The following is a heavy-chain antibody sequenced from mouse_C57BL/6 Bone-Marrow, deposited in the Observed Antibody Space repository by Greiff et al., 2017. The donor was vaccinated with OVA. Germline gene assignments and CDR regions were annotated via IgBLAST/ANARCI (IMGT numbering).Heavy chain of an antibody. Sequence: QVQLQQPGAELVKPGASVKLSCKASGYTFTSYWMQWVKQRPGQGLEWIGEIDPSDSDTNYNQKFKGKATLTVDTSSSTAYMQLSSLTSEDSAVYYCARSRGFDYWGQGTTLTVSS. J-gene: IGHJ2*01. CDR3: ARSRGFDY. V-gene: IGHV1-50*01. CDR2: IDPSDSDT. CDR1: GYTFTSYW.